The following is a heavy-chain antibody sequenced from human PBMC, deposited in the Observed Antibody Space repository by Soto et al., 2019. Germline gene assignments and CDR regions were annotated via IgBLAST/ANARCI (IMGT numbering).Heavy chain of an antibody. V-gene: IGHV3-21*01. CDR2: ISSSSSYI. CDR1: GFTFSSYS. J-gene: IGHJ6*02. CDR3: AREGSVPASSPYPVYYYGMDV. Sequence: GGSLRLSCAASGFTFSSYSMNWVRQAPGKGLEWVSSISSSSSYIYYVDSVKGRFTISRDNAKNSLYLQMSSLSAEDTAVYYCAREGSVPASSPYPVYYYGMDVWGQGTTVTVSS. D-gene: IGHD2-2*01.